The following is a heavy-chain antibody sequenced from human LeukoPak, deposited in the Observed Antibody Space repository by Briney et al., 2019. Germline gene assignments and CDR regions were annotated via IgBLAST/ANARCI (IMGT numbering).Heavy chain of an antibody. CDR3: ARQLGATSRDY. D-gene: IGHD1-26*01. CDR1: GYTFTGYY. J-gene: IGHJ4*02. V-gene: IGHV1-2*02. CDR2: IIPNSGAT. Sequence: GASVTVSFKASGYTFTGYYMHWVRQAPGQGLEWMGWIIPNSGATNYAQNFQGRVTMTRDTSISTAYMELNRLTSDDTAVYYCARQLGATSRDYWGQGTLVTVSS.